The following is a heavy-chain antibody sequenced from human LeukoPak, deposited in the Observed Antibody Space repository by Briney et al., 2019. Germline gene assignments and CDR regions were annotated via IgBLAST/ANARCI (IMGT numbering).Heavy chain of an antibody. CDR1: GGTFSSYA. Sequence: ASVKVSCKASGGTFSSYAISWVRQAPGQGLEWVGGIIPIFGAANYAQKFQGRVTITADESTSTAYMELSSLRSEDTAVYYCARGGVIAARSGVYYYYMDVWGKGTTVTVSS. D-gene: IGHD6-6*01. CDR3: ARGGVIAARSGVYYYYMDV. V-gene: IGHV1-69*13. CDR2: IIPIFGAA. J-gene: IGHJ6*03.